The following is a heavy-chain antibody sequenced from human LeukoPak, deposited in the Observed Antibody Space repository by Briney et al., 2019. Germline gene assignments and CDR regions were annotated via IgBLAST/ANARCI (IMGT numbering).Heavy chain of an antibody. CDR2: ISSSSSTI. D-gene: IGHD2-2*01. CDR3: ARGGDQLLTRFDY. CDR1: GFTFSSYS. J-gene: IGHJ4*02. V-gene: IGHV3-48*01. Sequence: GGSRRLSCAASGFTFSSYSMNWVRQAPGKGLEWVSYISSSSSTIYYADSVKGRFTISRDNAKNSLYLQMNSLRAEDTAVYYCARGGDQLLTRFDYWGQGTLVTVSS.